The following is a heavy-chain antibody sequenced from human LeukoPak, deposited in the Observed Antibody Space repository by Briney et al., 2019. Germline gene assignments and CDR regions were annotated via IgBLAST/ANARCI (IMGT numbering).Heavy chain of an antibody. Sequence: TSETLSLTCTVSGYSISSGYYWGWIRQPPGKGLEWIGSIYHSGSTYYNPSLKSRVTISVDTSKNQFSLKLSSVTAADTAVYYCARYSGSYSFDYWGQGTLVTVSS. J-gene: IGHJ4*02. V-gene: IGHV4-38-2*02. CDR1: GYSISSGYY. CDR3: ARYSGSYSFDY. CDR2: IYHSGST. D-gene: IGHD1-26*01.